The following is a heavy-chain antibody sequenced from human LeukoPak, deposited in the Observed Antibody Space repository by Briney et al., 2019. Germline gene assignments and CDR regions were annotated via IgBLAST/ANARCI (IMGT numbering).Heavy chain of an antibody. CDR3: ATPAGGYDSSGYYY. Sequence: GSLRLSCAASGFTFSDYWMHWVRQAPGKGLVWVSLINTDGSRTSYADSVKGRFTISRDSSKNTLYLQMNSLRAEDTAVYYCATPAGGYDSSGYYYWGQGTLVTVSS. CDR2: INTDGSRT. V-gene: IGHV3-74*01. J-gene: IGHJ4*02. D-gene: IGHD3-22*01. CDR1: GFTFSDYW.